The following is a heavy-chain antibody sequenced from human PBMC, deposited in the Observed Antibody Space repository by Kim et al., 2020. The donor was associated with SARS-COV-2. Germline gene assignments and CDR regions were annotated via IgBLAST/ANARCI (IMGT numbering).Heavy chain of an antibody. J-gene: IGHJ4*02. D-gene: IGHD1-26*01. Sequence: PALKSRVTISVDTSKNQFSLKLSSVTAADTAVYYCARGGIVGASPGGFDYWGQGTLVTVSS. CDR3: ARGGIVGASPGGFDY. V-gene: IGHV4-59*09.